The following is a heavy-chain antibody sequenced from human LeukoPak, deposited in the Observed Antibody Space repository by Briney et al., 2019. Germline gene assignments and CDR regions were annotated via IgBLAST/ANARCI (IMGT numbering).Heavy chain of an antibody. Sequence: ASVKVSCKASGYTFTGYYMHWVRQAPGQGLEWMGWINPNSGGTNYAQKFQGRVTMTRDTSISTAYMELSRLRSDDTAVYYCARSDSSSWSTHYYYYMDVWGKGTTVTVSS. CDR1: GYTFTGYY. J-gene: IGHJ6*03. CDR3: ARSDSSSWSTHYYYYMDV. D-gene: IGHD6-13*01. V-gene: IGHV1-2*02. CDR2: INPNSGGT.